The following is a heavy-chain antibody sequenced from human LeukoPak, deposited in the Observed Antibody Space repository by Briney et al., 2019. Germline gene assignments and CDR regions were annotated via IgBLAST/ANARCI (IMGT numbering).Heavy chain of an antibody. CDR3: ATSGTYDAFFDQ. V-gene: IGHV5-51*01. CDR2: IYPGDSDT. CDR1: GYSFTNYW. D-gene: IGHD3-10*01. J-gene: IGHJ4*02. Sequence: ESLKISCKGSGYSFTNYWIGWVRQMPGKGLEWMGSIYPGDSDTRYNRSFQGQVTISVDKSITTAYLQWSSLRTSDTAMYYCATSGTYDAFFDQWGQGTLVTVST.